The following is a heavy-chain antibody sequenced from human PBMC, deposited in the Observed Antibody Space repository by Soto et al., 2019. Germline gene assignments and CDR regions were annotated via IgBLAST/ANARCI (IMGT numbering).Heavy chain of an antibody. CDR1: GGSVNNANYF. CDR3: ARDADYGGSRGGMDV. V-gene: IGHV4-31*03. D-gene: IGHD4-17*01. Sequence: QVRLEESGPGLVKPSETLSLIFSVSGGSVNNANYFWNWIRHHPDNGLEWIGYIYYSGSTRYNPSFKTRATLSIDTSKNHFSLRLNSVTVADTAVYFCARDADYGGSRGGMDVWGRGTTVTVSS. CDR2: IYYSGST. J-gene: IGHJ6*02.